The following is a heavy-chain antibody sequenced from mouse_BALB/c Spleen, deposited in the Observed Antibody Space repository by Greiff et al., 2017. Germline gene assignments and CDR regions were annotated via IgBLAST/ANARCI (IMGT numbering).Heavy chain of an antibody. Sequence: VQLQQSGPELVKPGASVKMSCKASGYTFTSYVMHWVKQKPGQGLEWIGYINPYNDGTKYNEKFKGKATLTSDKSSSTAYMELSSLTSEDSAVYYCARSYGYDARSFDYWGQGTTLTVSS. CDR2: INPYNDGT. CDR1: GYTFTSYV. CDR3: ARSYGYDARSFDY. D-gene: IGHD2-2*01. V-gene: IGHV1-14*01. J-gene: IGHJ2*01.